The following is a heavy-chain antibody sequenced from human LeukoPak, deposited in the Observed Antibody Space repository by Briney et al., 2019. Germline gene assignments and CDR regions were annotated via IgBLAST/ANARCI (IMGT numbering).Heavy chain of an antibody. V-gene: IGHV3-23*01. D-gene: IGHD3-22*01. Sequence: GGSLRLSCAASGFTFSSYAMSWVRQAPGKGLEWVSAISGSGGSTYYADSVKGRFTISRDNSKNTLYLQMNSLRAEDTAVYYCAKDHISNYYDSSGYYSDAFDIWGQGTRVTVSS. CDR1: GFTFSSYA. J-gene: IGHJ3*02. CDR3: AKDHISNYYDSSGYYSDAFDI. CDR2: ISGSGGST.